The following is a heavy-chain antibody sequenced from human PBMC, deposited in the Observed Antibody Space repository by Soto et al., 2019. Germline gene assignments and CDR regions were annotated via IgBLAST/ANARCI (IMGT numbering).Heavy chain of an antibody. CDR3: ARDAYDYVWGKLPHFDY. CDR1: CGSIISGGYY. V-gene: IGHV4-31*03. J-gene: IGHJ4*02. D-gene: IGHD3-16*01. CDR2: IYYSGST. Sequence: SETLSLTCTFSCGSIISGGYYWSWIRQHPGKGLEWIGYIYYSGSTYYNPSLKSRVTISVDTSKNQFSLKLSSVTAADTAVYYCARDAYDYVWGKLPHFDYWGQGTLVTVSS.